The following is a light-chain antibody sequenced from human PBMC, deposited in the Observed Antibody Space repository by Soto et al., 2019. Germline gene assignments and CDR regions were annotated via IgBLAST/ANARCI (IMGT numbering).Light chain of an antibody. CDR3: SSYVGDSAYA. CDR1: TYGFETYNQ. V-gene: IGLV2-23*01. J-gene: IGLJ1*01. CDR2: EGS. Sequence: QSALTQPASMSGSPGQSITISCSGTTYGFETYNQVSWYQQHPGKAPKILIYEGSKRPSGVSNRFSGSKPGNTASLTISGLQAEDEADYFCSSYVGDSAYAFGTGTKLTVL.